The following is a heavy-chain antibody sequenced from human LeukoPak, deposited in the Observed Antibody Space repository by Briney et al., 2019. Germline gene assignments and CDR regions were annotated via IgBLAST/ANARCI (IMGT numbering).Heavy chain of an antibody. CDR3: AKSVSGYRTPFDY. J-gene: IGHJ4*02. CDR1: GFTFDDYA. Sequence: PGGSLRPSCAASGFTFDDYAMHWVRQAPGKGLEWVSGISWNSGSIDFADSVKGRFTISRDNAKNSLYLQMNSLRTEDTALYYCAKSVSGYRTPFDYWGQGTLVTVSS. V-gene: IGHV3-9*01. CDR2: ISWNSGSI. D-gene: IGHD3-22*01.